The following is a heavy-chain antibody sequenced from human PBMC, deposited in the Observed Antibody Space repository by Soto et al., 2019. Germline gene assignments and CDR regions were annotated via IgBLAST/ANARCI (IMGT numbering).Heavy chain of an antibody. CDR1: GGTFSSYA. D-gene: IGHD3-3*01. J-gene: IGHJ6*02. CDR3: ARSGYDFWSGPSQYYYGMDV. CDR2: IIPIFGTA. Sequence: GASVKVSCKASGGTFSSYATSWVRQAPGQGLEWMGGIIPIFGTANYAQKFQGRVTITADESTSTAYMELSSLRSEDTAVYYCARSGYDFWSGPSQYYYGMDVWGQGTTVTVSS. V-gene: IGHV1-69*13.